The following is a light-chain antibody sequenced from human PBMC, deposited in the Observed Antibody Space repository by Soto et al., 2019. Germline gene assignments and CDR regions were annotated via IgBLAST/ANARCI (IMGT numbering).Light chain of an antibody. CDR3: TQRSNWPPYT. V-gene: IGKV3-11*01. Sequence: EIVLTQSPATLSLSPGERATLSCRASQSVSSYLAWYQQKPGQAPRLLIYDASNRSTGIPARFSGSGSGKDFTLTISSLEPEDFAVYYCTQRSNWPPYTFGQGTKLEIK. CDR2: DAS. CDR1: QSVSSY. J-gene: IGKJ2*01.